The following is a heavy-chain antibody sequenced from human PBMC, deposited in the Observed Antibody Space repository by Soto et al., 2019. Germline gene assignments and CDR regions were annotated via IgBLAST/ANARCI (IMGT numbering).Heavy chain of an antibody. Sequence: SETLSLTCTVSGGSISSSSYYWGWIRQPPGKGLEWIGSIYYSGSTYYNPSLKSRVTISVDTSKNQFSLKLSSVTAADTAVYYCARRRFDKSPLRLAAAHIRGDYYYYMDVWGKGTTVTVSS. J-gene: IGHJ6*03. V-gene: IGHV4-39*01. CDR2: IYYSGST. D-gene: IGHD6-13*01. CDR3: ARRRFDKSPLRLAAAHIRGDYYYYMDV. CDR1: GGSISSSSYY.